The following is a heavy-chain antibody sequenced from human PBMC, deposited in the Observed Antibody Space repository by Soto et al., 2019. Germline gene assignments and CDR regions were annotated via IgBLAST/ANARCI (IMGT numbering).Heavy chain of an antibody. V-gene: IGHV1-3*01. Sequence: PSVKVSCKASRYTFSTYAIHWVRQAPVQRLEWMGWINAGNGNTKYSQKFQGRVTITRDTSASTAYMELSSLRSEDTAVYYCARDGAVAGGINFDYWGQGTLVTVSS. CDR1: RYTFSTYA. J-gene: IGHJ4*02. CDR2: INAGNGNT. D-gene: IGHD6-19*01. CDR3: ARDGAVAGGINFDY.